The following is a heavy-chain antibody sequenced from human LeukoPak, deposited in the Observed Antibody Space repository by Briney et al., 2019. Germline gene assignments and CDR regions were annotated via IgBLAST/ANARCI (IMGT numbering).Heavy chain of an antibody. CDR1: GGSISSSSYY. J-gene: IGHJ4*02. D-gene: IGHD6-13*01. Sequence: SETLSLTCTVSGGSISSSSYYWGWIRQPPGKGLEWIGSIYHSGSTYYNPSLKSRVTISVDTSKNQFSLKLSSVTAADTAVYYCARLSSWAKFDYWGQGTLVTVSS. CDR3: ARLSSWAKFDY. CDR2: IYHSGST. V-gene: IGHV4-39*01.